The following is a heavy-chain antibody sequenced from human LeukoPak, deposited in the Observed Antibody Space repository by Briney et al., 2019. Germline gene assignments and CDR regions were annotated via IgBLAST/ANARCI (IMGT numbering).Heavy chain of an antibody. CDR3: AKDGYNWNGQNFDY. CDR2: INQDGNEK. D-gene: IGHD1-1*01. CDR1: AFTFSDYW. V-gene: IGHV3-7*03. Sequence: GGSLRLSCTASAFTFSDYWMDWVRQAPGKGLEWVANINQDGNEKKYVDSVKGRFTISRDNSKNTLYLQMNSLRAEDTAVYYCAKDGYNWNGQNFDYWGQGTLVTVSS. J-gene: IGHJ4*02.